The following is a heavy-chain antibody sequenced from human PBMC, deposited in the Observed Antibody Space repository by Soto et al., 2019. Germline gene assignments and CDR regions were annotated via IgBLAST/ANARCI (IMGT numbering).Heavy chain of an antibody. J-gene: IGHJ6*02. CDR2: IIPIFGTA. Sequence: SVKVSCKASGGTFSSYAISWVRQAPGQGLEWMGGIIPIFGTANYAQKFQGRVTITTDESTSTAYMELSSLRSEDTAVYYCARDIVATITRYYGMDVWGQGTTVTVSS. CDR1: GGTFSSYA. CDR3: ARDIVATITRYYGMDV. D-gene: IGHD5-12*01. V-gene: IGHV1-69*05.